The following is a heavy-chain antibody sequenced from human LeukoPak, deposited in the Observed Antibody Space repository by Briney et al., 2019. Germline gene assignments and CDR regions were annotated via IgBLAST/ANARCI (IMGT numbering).Heavy chain of an antibody. CDR2: ISTSSSYI. J-gene: IGHJ6*04. D-gene: IGHD3-10*02. Sequence: PGGSLRLSCAASGFTFSSYSMNWVRQAPGKGLEWVSFISTSSSYIYYADSVKGRFTISRDNAKTSLYLQMNSLRAEDTAVYYCAELGITMIGGVWGKGTTVTISS. CDR1: GFTFSSYS. CDR3: AELGITMIGGV. V-gene: IGHV3-21*01.